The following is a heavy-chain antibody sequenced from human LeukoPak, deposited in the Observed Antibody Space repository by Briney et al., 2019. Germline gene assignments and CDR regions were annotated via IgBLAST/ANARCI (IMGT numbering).Heavy chain of an antibody. CDR3: ARDWAPYYYDSSGYYPDY. CDR1: GFTFSGYG. V-gene: IGHV3-30*03. J-gene: IGHJ4*02. D-gene: IGHD3-22*01. Sequence: GGSLRLSCAASGFTFSGYGMHWVRQAPGKGLEWVATISSDGSNKNYADSVKGRFTISRDNSKNTLYLQMNSLRAEDTAVYYCARDWAPYYYDSSGYYPDYWGQGTLVTVSS. CDR2: ISSDGSNK.